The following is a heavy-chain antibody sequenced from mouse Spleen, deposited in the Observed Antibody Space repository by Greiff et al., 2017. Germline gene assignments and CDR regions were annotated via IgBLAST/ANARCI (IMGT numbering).Heavy chain of an antibody. CDR1: GYTFTSYW. V-gene: IGHV1-69*01. J-gene: IGHJ4*01. CDR2: IDPSDSYT. Sequence: QQPGAELVMPGASVKLSCKASGYTFTSYWMHWVKQRPGQGLEWIGEIDPSDSYTNYNQKFKGKATLTVDKSSSTAYMQLSSLTSEDSAVYYCAIRDYAMDYWGQGTSVTVSS. CDR3: AIRDYAMDY.